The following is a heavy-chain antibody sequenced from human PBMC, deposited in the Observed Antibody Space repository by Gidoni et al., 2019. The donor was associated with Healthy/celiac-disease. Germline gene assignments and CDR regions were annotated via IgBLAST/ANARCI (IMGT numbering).Heavy chain of an antibody. CDR3: ARELWLHGMDV. CDR1: GFTFSSYG. CDR2: IWYDGSNK. V-gene: IGHV3-33*01. Sequence: QVQLVESGRGVVQPGRSLGLSCAASGFTFSSYGMHWVRHAPGKGLEWVAVIWYDGSNKYYADSVKGRFTISRDNSKNTLYLQMNSLRAEDTAVYYCARELWLHGMDVWGQGTTVTVSS. D-gene: IGHD5-18*01. J-gene: IGHJ6*02.